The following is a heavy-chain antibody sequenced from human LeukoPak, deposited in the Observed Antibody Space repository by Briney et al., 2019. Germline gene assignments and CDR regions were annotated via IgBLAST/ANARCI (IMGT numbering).Heavy chain of an antibody. Sequence: SQTLSLTCAISGDSVSSNNAAWKWIRQSPSRGLQWLGRTYYRSKWYYHYAVSVKSRITIKPDTSKNRFSLQLNFVTPDDTAVYYCVRSHNGDIDYWGQGTLVTVSS. D-gene: IGHD7-27*01. V-gene: IGHV6-1*01. CDR3: VRSHNGDIDY. CDR2: TYYRSKWYY. J-gene: IGHJ4*02. CDR1: GDSVSSNNAA.